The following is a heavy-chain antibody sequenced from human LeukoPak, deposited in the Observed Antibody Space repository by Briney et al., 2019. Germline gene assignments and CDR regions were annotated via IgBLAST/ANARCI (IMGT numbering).Heavy chain of an antibody. D-gene: IGHD6-19*01. CDR2: ISYDGSNK. CDR1: GFTFGSYA. J-gene: IGHJ4*02. V-gene: IGHV3-30-3*01. CDR3: AAQWLVQGY. Sequence: GGSLRLSCAASGFTFGSYAMHWVRQAPGKGLEWVAVISYDGSNKYYADSVKGRFTTSRDNSKNTLYLQMNSLRAEDTAVYYCAAQWLVQGYWGQGTLVTVSS.